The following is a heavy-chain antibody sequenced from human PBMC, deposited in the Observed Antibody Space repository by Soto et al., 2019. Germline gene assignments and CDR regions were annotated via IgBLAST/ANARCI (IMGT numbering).Heavy chain of an antibody. Sequence: VESLKLSCKGSGYSFTSYWIGWVRQMPGKGLEWMGIIYPGDSDTRYSPSFQGQVTISADKSISTAYLQWSSLKASDTAMYYCASQGAAGDPSPYCCGRDVWGKGNTVTVSS. CDR3: ASQGAAGDPSPYCCGRDV. J-gene: IGHJ6*04. D-gene: IGHD6-13*01. CDR2: IYPGDSDT. V-gene: IGHV5-51*01. CDR1: GYSFTSYW.